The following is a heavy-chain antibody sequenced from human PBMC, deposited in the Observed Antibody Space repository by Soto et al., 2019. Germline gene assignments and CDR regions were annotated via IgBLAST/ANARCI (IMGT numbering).Heavy chain of an antibody. D-gene: IGHD2-21*01. Sequence: SETLSLTCTVSGYSINSDYYWGWIRQPPGKGLEWIGSIYPSGSTYYNPSLKSRVTISIDTTKNKFSLRLTSVTAADTAVYYCARGRGEFDAWGQGTPVT. CDR3: ARGRGEFDA. J-gene: IGHJ5*02. CDR2: IYPSGST. CDR1: GYSINSDYY. V-gene: IGHV4-38-2*02.